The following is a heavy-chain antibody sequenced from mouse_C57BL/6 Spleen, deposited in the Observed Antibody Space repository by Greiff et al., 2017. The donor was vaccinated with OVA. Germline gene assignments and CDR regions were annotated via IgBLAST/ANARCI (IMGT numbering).Heavy chain of an antibody. J-gene: IGHJ3*01. CDR1: GFTFSSYG. CDR2: ISSGGSYT. D-gene: IGHD3-2*02. Sequence: EVQLQESGGDLVKPGGSLKLSCAASGFTFSSYGMSWVRQTPEKRLEWVATISSGGSYTYYPDSVKGRFTITRDNAKNTLYLQMSSLKSEDTAMYYCARGGDSSGYSFAYWGQGTMVTVSA. V-gene: IGHV5-6*01. CDR3: ARGGDSSGYSFAY.